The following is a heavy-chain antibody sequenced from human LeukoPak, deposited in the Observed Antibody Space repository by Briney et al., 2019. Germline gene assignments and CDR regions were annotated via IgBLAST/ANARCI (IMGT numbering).Heavy chain of an antibody. V-gene: IGHV3-7*03. Sequence: PGGSLRLSCAASGFTFSSYWMTWVRQAPGKGLEWVANIKQDGSEKYYVDSVKGRFTISRDNSKNTLYLQMNSLRAEDTAVYYCARDFHSSSWYDNWFDPWGQGTLVTVSS. CDR3: ARDFHSSSWYDNWFDP. CDR2: IKQDGSEK. J-gene: IGHJ5*02. CDR1: GFTFSSYW. D-gene: IGHD6-13*01.